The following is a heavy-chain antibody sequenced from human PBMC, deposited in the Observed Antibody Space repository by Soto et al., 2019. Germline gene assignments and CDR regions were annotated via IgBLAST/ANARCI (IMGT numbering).Heavy chain of an antibody. J-gene: IGHJ6*02. CDR1: GYTFTSYG. CDR3: ARSGYFDWLFRDSVYYYGMDV. V-gene: IGHV1-18*01. Sequence: ASVKVSCKASGYTFTSYGINWVRQAPGQGLEWMGWISAYNGNTNYAQKLQGRVTITADKSTSTAYMELSSLRSEDTAVYYCARSGYFDWLFRDSVYYYGMDVWGQGTTVTVSS. CDR2: ISAYNGNT. D-gene: IGHD3-9*01.